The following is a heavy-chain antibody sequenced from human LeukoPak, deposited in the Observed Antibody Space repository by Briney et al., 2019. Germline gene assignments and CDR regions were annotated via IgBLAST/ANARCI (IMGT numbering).Heavy chain of an antibody. J-gene: IGHJ4*02. D-gene: IGHD3-10*01. CDR1: GFTVSSNY. CDR3: ASGGMGARKYYSDPFHY. Sequence: GGSLGLSCVVSGFTVSSNYMSWVRQAPGKGLEWVSIIYSAGATYYADSVRGRFTISRDSSKNTVSLQMNSLRAEDTAVYYCASGGMGARKYYSDPFHYWGQGTLVTVSS. CDR2: IYSAGAT. V-gene: IGHV3-53*01.